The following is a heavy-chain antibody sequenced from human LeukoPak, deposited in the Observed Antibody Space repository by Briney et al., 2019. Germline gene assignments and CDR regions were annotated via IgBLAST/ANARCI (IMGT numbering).Heavy chain of an antibody. CDR2: IYYSGST. CDR1: GGSISSSSYY. V-gene: IGHV4-39*07. CDR3: ARDTVQGYYYGSGYYFDY. J-gene: IGHJ4*02. D-gene: IGHD3-10*01. Sequence: KPSETLSLTCTVSGGSISSSSYYWGWIRQPPGKGLEWIGSIYYSGSTYYNPSLKSRVTISVDTSKNQFSLKLSSVTAADTAVYYCARDTVQGYYYGSGYYFDYWGQGTLVTVSS.